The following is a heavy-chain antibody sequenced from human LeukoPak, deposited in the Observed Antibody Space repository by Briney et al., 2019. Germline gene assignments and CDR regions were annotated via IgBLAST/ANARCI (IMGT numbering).Heavy chain of an antibody. CDR3: ARAVYRSGGYYFDY. Sequence: PGRSLRLSCAASGFTFSSYAMQWVRQAPGKELEWVAVISYDGSDKNYADSVKGRFTISRDNSKNTLYLQMNSLRADDTAVYYCARAVYRSGGYYFDYWGQGTLVIVSS. J-gene: IGHJ4*02. V-gene: IGHV3-30*04. D-gene: IGHD6-19*01. CDR2: ISYDGSDK. CDR1: GFTFSSYA.